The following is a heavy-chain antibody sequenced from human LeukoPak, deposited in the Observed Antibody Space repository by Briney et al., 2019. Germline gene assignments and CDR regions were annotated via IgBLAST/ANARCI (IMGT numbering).Heavy chain of an antibody. J-gene: IGHJ3*02. D-gene: IGHD4-17*01. CDR2: INPSGGST. Sequence: ASVRVSCKASGYTFTSYYMHWVRQAPGQGLEWVGIINPSGGSTSYAQKFQGRVTMTRDTSTSTVYMELSSLRSEDTAVYYCARDPDYGDYDYAFDIWGQGTMVTVSS. V-gene: IGHV1-46*01. CDR3: ARDPDYGDYDYAFDI. CDR1: GYTFTSYY.